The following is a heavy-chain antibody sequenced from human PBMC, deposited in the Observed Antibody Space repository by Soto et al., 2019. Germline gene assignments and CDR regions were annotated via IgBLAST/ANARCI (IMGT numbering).Heavy chain of an antibody. V-gene: IGHV3-23*01. Sequence: GGSLRLSCAASGFTFSSYAMSWVRQAPGKGLEWVSAISGSGGSTYYADSVKGRFTISRDNSKNTLYLQMNSLRAEDTAVYYCAKVGIVGATSRYYYYYGMDVWGQGTTVIVSS. J-gene: IGHJ6*02. CDR2: ISGSGGST. CDR3: AKVGIVGATSRYYYYYGMDV. D-gene: IGHD1-26*01. CDR1: GFTFSSYA.